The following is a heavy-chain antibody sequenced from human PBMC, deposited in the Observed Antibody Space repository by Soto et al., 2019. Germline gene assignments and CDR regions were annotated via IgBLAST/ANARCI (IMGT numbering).Heavy chain of an antibody. J-gene: IGHJ6*02. CDR1: GYTFTSYY. CDR3: ARDIVVVPAANDYYYYGMDV. CDR2: INPSGGST. V-gene: IGHV1-46*01. Sequence: ASVKVSCKASGYTFTSYYMHWVRQAPGQGLEWMGIINPSGGSTSYAQKFQGRVTMTRDTSTSTVCMELSSLRSEDTAVYYCARDIVVVPAANDYYYYGMDVWGQGTTVTVSS. D-gene: IGHD2-2*01.